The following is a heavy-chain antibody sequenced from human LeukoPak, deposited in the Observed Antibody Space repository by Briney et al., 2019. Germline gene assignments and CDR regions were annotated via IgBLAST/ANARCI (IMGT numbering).Heavy chain of an antibody. V-gene: IGHV1-18*01. CDR1: GYTFTSYG. Sequence: ASVKVSCKASGYTFTSYGISWVRQAPGQGLEWMGWISAYNGNTNYAQKLQGRVTMTTDTSTSTAYMELRSLRSDDTAVYYCARDPGPWGSGWFDPWGQGTLVTVSS. CDR2: ISAYNGNT. CDR3: ARDPGPWGSGWFDP. J-gene: IGHJ5*02. D-gene: IGHD3-16*01.